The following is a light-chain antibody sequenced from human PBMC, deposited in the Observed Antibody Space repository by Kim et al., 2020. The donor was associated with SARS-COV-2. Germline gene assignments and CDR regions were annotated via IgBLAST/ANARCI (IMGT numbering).Light chain of an antibody. CDR3: QAWDSSTVV. Sequence: SYELTQPPSVSVSPGQTASITCSGDKLGDKYACWYQQKPGQSPVLVIYQDSKRPSGIPERFSGSNSGNTATLPISGPQAMDEADYYCQAWDSSTVVFGGG. CDR1: KLGDKY. CDR2: QDS. V-gene: IGLV3-1*01. J-gene: IGLJ2*01.